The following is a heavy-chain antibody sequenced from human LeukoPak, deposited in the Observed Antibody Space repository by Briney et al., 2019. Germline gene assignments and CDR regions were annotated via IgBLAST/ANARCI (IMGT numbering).Heavy chain of an antibody. CDR1: GFTFSSYA. CDR2: ISGSGGST. J-gene: IGHJ4*02. V-gene: IGHV3-23*01. Sequence: PGGTLRLSCAASGFTFSSYAISWVRQAPGEGLEWVSAISGSGGSTYYADSVKGRFTIPRDNSKNTLYLQMNSLRAEDTAVYYCAKAELGYSHVRGFDYWGQGTLVTVSS. D-gene: IGHD5-18*01. CDR3: AKAELGYSHVRGFDY.